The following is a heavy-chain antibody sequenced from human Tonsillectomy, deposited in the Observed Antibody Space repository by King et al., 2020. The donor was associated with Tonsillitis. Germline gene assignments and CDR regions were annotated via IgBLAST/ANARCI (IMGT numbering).Heavy chain of an antibody. J-gene: IGHJ4*02. CDR2: ISWNSGSI. V-gene: IGHV3-9*01. Sequence: DVQLVESGGGLVQPGRSLRLSCAASGFTFDDYAMHWVRQAPGEGLEWVSGISWNSGSIGYADSVKGRFTISRDNAKNSLYLQMNSLRAEDTALYYCAKGMRERSGYYGFDYWGQGTLVTVSS. CDR1: GFTFDDYA. CDR3: AKGMRERSGYYGFDY. D-gene: IGHD3-22*01.